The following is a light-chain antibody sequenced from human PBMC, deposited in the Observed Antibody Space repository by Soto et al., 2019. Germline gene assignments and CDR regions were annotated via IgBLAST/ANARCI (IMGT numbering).Light chain of an antibody. CDR1: SSDVGGYNY. V-gene: IGLV2-14*01. CDR3: SSYANFNSVV. CDR2: DVS. Sequence: QSVLTQPASVSGSPGQSIAISCTGTSSDVGGYNYVSWYQQHPGKAPKLMIYDVSNRPSGVSNRFSGSKSGNTASLTISGLQSEDGGDYYCSSYANFNSVVFGTGTKVTVL. J-gene: IGLJ1*01.